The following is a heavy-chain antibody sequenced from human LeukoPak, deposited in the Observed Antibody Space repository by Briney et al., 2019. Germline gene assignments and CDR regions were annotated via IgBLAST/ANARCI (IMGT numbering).Heavy chain of an antibody. V-gene: IGHV1-2*02. Sequence: ASVKVSCKASGGTFSSYAISWVRQAPGQGLEWMGGINPRSGGTNYAQKFQGRVTMTRDTSISTAYMELSRLTSDDTAVYYCAADPTTAGTTRFDYWGQGTLVTVSS. CDR2: INPRSGGT. J-gene: IGHJ4*02. CDR3: AADPTTAGTTRFDY. CDR1: GGTFSSYA. D-gene: IGHD1-1*01.